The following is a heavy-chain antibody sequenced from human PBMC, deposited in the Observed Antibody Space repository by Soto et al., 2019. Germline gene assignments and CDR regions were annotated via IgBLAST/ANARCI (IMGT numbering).Heavy chain of an antibody. Sequence: GGSLRLSCAASGFTFSSYVMSWVRQAPGKGLEWVSAISGSGGSTYYADSVKGRFTISRDNSKNTLYLQMNSLRAEDTAVYYCAKDGGQSGGSYLNYFDYWGQGTLVTVSS. CDR2: ISGSGGST. CDR1: GFTFSSYV. J-gene: IGHJ4*02. V-gene: IGHV3-23*01. CDR3: AKDGGQSGGSYLNYFDY. D-gene: IGHD1-26*01.